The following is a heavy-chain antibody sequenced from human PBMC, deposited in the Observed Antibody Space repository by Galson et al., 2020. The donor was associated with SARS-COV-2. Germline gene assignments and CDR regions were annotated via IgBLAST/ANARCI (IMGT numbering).Heavy chain of an antibody. Sequence: GGSLRLSCAASGFTFSNYAMSWVRQAPGKGLEWVSAISSNGAKTHYADSVKGRFTISRDNSTSTLYLQMTSLRAEDTALYYCAKEEKNREADAFDIWGQGRRVTVSS. CDR1: GFTFSNYA. CDR3: AKEEKNREADAFDI. J-gene: IGHJ3*02. V-gene: IGHV3-23*01. D-gene: IGHD1-26*01. CDR2: ISSNGAKT.